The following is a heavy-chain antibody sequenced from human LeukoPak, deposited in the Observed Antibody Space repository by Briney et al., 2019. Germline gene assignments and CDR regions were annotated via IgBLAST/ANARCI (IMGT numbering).Heavy chain of an antibody. CDR3: ARSAGASYYYGSGSRPYWFDP. CDR2: IYHSGST. CDR1: GYSISSGYY. V-gene: IGHV4-38-2*02. Sequence: PSETLSLTCTVSGYSISSGYYWGWIRQPPGKGLEWIGSIYHSGSTYYNPSLKSRVTISVDTSKNQFSLKLSSVTAADTAVYYCARSAGASYYYGSGSRPYWFDPWGQGTLVTVSS. D-gene: IGHD3-10*01. J-gene: IGHJ5*02.